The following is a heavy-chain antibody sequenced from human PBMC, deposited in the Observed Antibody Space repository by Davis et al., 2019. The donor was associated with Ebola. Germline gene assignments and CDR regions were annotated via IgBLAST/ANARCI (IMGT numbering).Heavy chain of an antibody. CDR2: INHSGST. D-gene: IGHD4-17*01. Sequence: SETLSLTCAVYGGSFRGYYWSWIRQPPGKGLEWIGEINHSGSTNYNPSLKSRVTISVDTSKNQFSPKLSSVTAADTAVYYCARVRAYYYYYGMDVWGQGTTVTVSS. CDR3: ARVRAYYYYYGMDV. V-gene: IGHV4-34*01. CDR1: GGSFRGYY. J-gene: IGHJ6*02.